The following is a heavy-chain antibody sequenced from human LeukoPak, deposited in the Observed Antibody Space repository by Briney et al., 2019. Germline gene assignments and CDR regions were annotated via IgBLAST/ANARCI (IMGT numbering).Heavy chain of an antibody. Sequence: GGSLRLSCAASGFSFSDYGVHWVRQAPGKGLEWVAVIWYDGSNKYYADSVKGRFTISRDNSKNTLYLQMNSLRAEDTAVYYCARDGTGQFDYWGQGTLVTVSS. V-gene: IGHV3-33*01. CDR3: ARDGTGQFDY. J-gene: IGHJ4*02. CDR2: IWYDGSNK. D-gene: IGHD3-10*01. CDR1: GFSFSDYG.